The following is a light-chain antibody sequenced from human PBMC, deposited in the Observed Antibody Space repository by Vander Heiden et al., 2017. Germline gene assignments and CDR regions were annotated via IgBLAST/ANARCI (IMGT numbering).Light chain of an antibody. J-gene: IGKJ5*01. V-gene: IGKV3-20*01. CDR1: QTIDGTY. Sequence: EIVLTQSPGTLALSPGERATLSCRTSQTIDGTYLAWYQQKPGQAPRLLLFGASRRVASIPARSSGSGTGTGFDFTISSLEPEHDAVSFYQRYPSSPPRRTFGQGTRLEIK. CDR2: GAS. CDR3: QRYPSSPPRRT.